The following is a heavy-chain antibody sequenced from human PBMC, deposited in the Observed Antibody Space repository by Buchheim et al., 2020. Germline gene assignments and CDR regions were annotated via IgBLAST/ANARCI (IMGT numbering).Heavy chain of an antibody. CDR1: GYTCTSDD. V-gene: IGHV1-46*01. D-gene: IGHD4-23*01. Sequence: QVQLVQSGAEVKKPGASVKVSCKASGYTCTSDDMHWVRQAPGQGLEWMGIINPSGGSTSYAQKFQGRVTMTRDTSTSTVYMELSSLRSEDTAVYYCAGGDYDYGGNSAVDVWGQGTT. CDR2: INPSGGST. CDR3: AGGDYDYGGNSAVDV. J-gene: IGHJ6*02.